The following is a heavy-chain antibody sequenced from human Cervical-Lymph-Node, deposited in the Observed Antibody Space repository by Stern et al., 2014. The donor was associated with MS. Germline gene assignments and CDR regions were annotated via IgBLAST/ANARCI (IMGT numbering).Heavy chain of an antibody. J-gene: IGHJ6*02. CDR1: GFTFSSYA. CDR2: ISYDGSNK. Sequence: VQLVESGGGVVQPGRSLRLSCAASGFTFSSYAMHWVRQAPGKGLEWVAVISYDGSNKYYADSVKGRFTISRDNSKNTLYLQMNSLRAEDTAVYYCAREGPAAILEYYYGMDVWGQGTTVTVSS. D-gene: IGHD2-2*02. CDR3: AREGPAAILEYYYGMDV. V-gene: IGHV3-30-3*01.